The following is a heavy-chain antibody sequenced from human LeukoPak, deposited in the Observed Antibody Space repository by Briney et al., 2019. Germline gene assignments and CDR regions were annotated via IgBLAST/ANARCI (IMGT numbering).Heavy chain of an antibody. CDR2: ISAYNGNT. Sequence: ASVKVSCKASGYTFTSCGISWVRQAPGQGLEWMGWISAYNGNTNYAQKLQGRVTMTTDTSTSTAYMELRSLRSDDTAVYYCARGFDIVATNYMDVWGKGTTVTVSS. V-gene: IGHV1-18*01. J-gene: IGHJ6*03. CDR3: ARGFDIVATNYMDV. CDR1: GYTFTSCG. D-gene: IGHD5-12*01.